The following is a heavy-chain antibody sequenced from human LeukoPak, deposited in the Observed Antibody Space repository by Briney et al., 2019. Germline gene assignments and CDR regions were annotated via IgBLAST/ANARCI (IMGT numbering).Heavy chain of an antibody. V-gene: IGHV3-21*04. CDR3: ARAGYVWGSYYDY. J-gene: IGHJ4*02. CDR1: GFTFSSYS. D-gene: IGHD3-16*01. CDR2: SSSSSNNI. Sequence: PGGSLRLSCAASGFTFSSYSMNWVRQAPGKGLEWVSSSSSSSNNIHHADSVKGRFTISRDNAKNSLYLQMNSLRAEDTAVYYCARAGYVWGSYYDYWGQGTLVTVSS.